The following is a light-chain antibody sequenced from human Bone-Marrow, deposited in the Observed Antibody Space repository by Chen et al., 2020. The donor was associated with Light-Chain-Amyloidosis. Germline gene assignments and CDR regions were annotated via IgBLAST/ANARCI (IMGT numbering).Light chain of an antibody. CDR2: EVT. CDR1: SSDVGGDNH. Sequence: QSALTQPASVSGSPGQSITNSCTGTSSDVGGDNHVSWYQQHPDKAPKLMIYEVTNRPSWVPDRFSGSKSDNTASLTISGLQTEDEDDYFCSSYTITNTLVFGSGTRVTVL. CDR3: SSYTITNTLV. J-gene: IGLJ1*01. V-gene: IGLV2-14*01.